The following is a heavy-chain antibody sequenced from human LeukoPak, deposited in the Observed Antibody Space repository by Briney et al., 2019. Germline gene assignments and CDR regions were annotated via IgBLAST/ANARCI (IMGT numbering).Heavy chain of an antibody. CDR3: VRKALGYRLGYGDY. CDR2: ISANGGST. V-gene: IGHV3-23*01. J-gene: IGHJ4*02. Sequence: GGSLRLSCAASGFTFSTYAMSWVRQAPGKGLEWVSAISANGGSTFYADSVKGRVTVSRDSSKDTLYLQMNSLRAEDTAVYFCVRKALGYRLGYGDYWGQGTLVTASS. CDR1: GFTFSTYA. D-gene: IGHD5-12*01.